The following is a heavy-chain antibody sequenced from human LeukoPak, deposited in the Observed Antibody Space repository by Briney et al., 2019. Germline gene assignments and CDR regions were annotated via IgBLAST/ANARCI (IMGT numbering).Heavy chain of an antibody. D-gene: IGHD2-21*02. Sequence: PGGSLRLSCAASGFTFSSYAMHWVRQAPGKGLEWVAVISDDGSNKYYADSVKGRFTISRDNSKNTLYLQMNSLRAEDTAVYYCARDDGYCGGDCYSKGLDYWGQGTLVTVSS. V-gene: IGHV3-30-3*01. CDR1: GFTFSSYA. J-gene: IGHJ4*02. CDR2: ISDDGSNK. CDR3: ARDDGYCGGDCYSKGLDY.